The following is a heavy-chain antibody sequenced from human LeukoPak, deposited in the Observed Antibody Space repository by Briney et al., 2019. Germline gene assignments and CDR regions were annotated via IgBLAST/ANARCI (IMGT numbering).Heavy chain of an antibody. Sequence: ASVTVSCKASGYTFTTYYMHCVRQAPGQGLEWMAIIHPSGGSTSYAQKFQGRVTVTRDTSTSTVYMELSSLRSDDTAVYYCARGPWSYFDYWGQGTLVTVSS. CDR3: ARGPWSYFDY. CDR2: IHPSGGST. J-gene: IGHJ4*02. D-gene: IGHD2-8*02. V-gene: IGHV1-46*01. CDR1: GYTFTTYY.